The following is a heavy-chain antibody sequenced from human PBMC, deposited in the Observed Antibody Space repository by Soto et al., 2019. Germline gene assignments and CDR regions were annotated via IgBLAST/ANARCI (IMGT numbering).Heavy chain of an antibody. D-gene: IGHD6-19*01. J-gene: IGHJ4*02. CDR1: GFSFNTYC. CDR3: AKDEKTAVAGTGFY. Sequence: GGSLRLSCVATGFSFNTYCMTWVRQAPGKGLEWVSSISSDSTYIYYADSVRGRFTISRDNAKNTLYLQMNSLRAEDTAVYYCAKDEKTAVAGTGFYWGQGTLVTVSS. V-gene: IGHV3-21*04. CDR2: ISSDSTYI.